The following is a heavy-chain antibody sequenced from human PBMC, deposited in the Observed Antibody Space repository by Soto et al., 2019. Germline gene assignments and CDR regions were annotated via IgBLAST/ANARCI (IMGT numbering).Heavy chain of an antibody. CDR2: ISYDGSNK. Sequence: AGGSLRLSCAASGFTFSSYGMHWVRQAPGKGLEWVAVISYDGSNKYYADSVKGRFTISRDNSKNTLYLQMNSLRAEDTAVYYCAKDLGMATIVNYYYYGMDVWGQGTTVTVSS. V-gene: IGHV3-30*18. CDR1: GFTFSSYG. J-gene: IGHJ6*02. D-gene: IGHD5-12*01. CDR3: AKDLGMATIVNYYYYGMDV.